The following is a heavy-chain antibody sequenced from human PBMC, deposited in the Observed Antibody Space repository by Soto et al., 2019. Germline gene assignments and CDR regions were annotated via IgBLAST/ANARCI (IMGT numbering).Heavy chain of an antibody. D-gene: IGHD3-22*01. V-gene: IGHV3-53*01. CDR1: GFAVSNNY. Sequence: SLRLSCVASGFAVSNNYMNWVRQAPGKGLEWVSVVYSGGTTYYADSVRGRFTVSRDDSKNTLFLQMSSLRAEDTAVYYCARAGSPFDSDSSCYWGFDHWGQGTMVTVSS. J-gene: IGHJ4*02. CDR3: ARAGSPFDSDSSCYWGFDH. CDR2: VYSGGTT.